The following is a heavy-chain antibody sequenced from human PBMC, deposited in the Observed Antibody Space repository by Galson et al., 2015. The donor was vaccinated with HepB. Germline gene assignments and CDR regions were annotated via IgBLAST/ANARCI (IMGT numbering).Heavy chain of an antibody. CDR2: ITYDGSNK. D-gene: IGHD3-22*01. Sequence: SLRLSCAASGFTFSSYAMHWVRQAPGKGLEWVAVITYDGSNKYYADSVKGRFTISRDDSKNTLYLQMNSLRAEDTAVYYCARDYDSSCYHDYWGQGTLVTVSS. J-gene: IGHJ4*02. CDR3: ARDYDSSCYHDY. CDR1: GFTFSSYA. V-gene: IGHV3-30*04.